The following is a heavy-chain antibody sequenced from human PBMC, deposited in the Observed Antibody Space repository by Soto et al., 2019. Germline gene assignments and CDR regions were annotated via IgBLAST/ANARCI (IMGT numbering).Heavy chain of an antibody. CDR3: ARDQGNSSSWPIDF. D-gene: IGHD6-13*01. CDR2: INPKNGDT. CDR1: GYIFTDHY. J-gene: IGHJ4*02. V-gene: IGHV1-2*04. Sequence: ASVKVSCKTSGYIFTDHYIHWVRQAPGQGLEWMGYINPKNGDTTYEQKFQGWVTMTRETSVNTAYIDLRSLRFNDTAVYYCARDQGNSSSWPIDFWGQGTQVTVSS.